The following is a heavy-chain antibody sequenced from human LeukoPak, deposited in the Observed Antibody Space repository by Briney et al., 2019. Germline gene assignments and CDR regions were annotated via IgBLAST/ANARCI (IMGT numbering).Heavy chain of an antibody. CDR1: GFTFSSYS. V-gene: IGHV3-48*04. CDR3: ARDGEVLRYFDWLLFDP. D-gene: IGHD3-9*01. J-gene: IGHJ5*02. CDR2: ISSSSSTI. Sequence: GGSLRLSCAASGFTFSSYSMNWVRQAPGKGLEWVSYISSSSSTIYYADSVKGRFTISRDNAKNSLYLQMNSLRAEDTAVYYCARDGEVLRYFDWLLFDPWGQGTLVTVSS.